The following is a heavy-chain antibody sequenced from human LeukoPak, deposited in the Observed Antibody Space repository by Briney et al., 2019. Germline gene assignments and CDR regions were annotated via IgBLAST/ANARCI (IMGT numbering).Heavy chain of an antibody. Sequence: GASVKVSCKASGYTFTSYGISWVRQAPGQGLEWMGWISAYIGNTNYAQKLQGRVTMTTDTSTSTAYMELRSLRSDDTAVYYCARDIWDIVVVPAAINPADYWGQGTLVIVSS. CDR1: GYTFTSYG. D-gene: IGHD2-2*02. V-gene: IGHV1-18*01. CDR3: ARDIWDIVVVPAAINPADY. J-gene: IGHJ4*02. CDR2: ISAYIGNT.